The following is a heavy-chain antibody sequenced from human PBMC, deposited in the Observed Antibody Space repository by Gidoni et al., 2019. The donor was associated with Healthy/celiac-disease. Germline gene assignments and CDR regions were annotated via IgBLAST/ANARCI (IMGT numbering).Heavy chain of an antibody. CDR3: ARDLSAMAAPFDY. D-gene: IGHD5-18*01. J-gene: IGHJ4*02. CDR1: GGTFSSYA. V-gene: IGHV1-69*04. CDR2: IIHILGIA. Sequence: QVQLVQSGAEVKKPGSSVKVSCKASGGTFSSYAISWVRQAPGQGLEWMGRIIHILGIANYAQKFQDRVTIPADKSTSTAYMELSSLRSEDTAVYYCARDLSAMAAPFDYWGQGTLVTVSS.